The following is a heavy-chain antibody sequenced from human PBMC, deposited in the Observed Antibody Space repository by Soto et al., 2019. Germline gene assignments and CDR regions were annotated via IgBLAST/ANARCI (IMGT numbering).Heavy chain of an antibody. CDR1: GYSFTSYW. CDR3: ARLGVLLWFGESNWFDP. J-gene: IGHJ5*02. CDR2: IYPGDSDT. Sequence: GESLKISCKGSGYSFTSYWIGWVRQMPGKGLEWMGIIYPGDSDTRYSPSFQGQVTISADKSISTAYLQWSSLKASDTAMYYCARLGVLLWFGESNWFDPWGQGTLVTVSS. D-gene: IGHD3-10*01. V-gene: IGHV5-51*01.